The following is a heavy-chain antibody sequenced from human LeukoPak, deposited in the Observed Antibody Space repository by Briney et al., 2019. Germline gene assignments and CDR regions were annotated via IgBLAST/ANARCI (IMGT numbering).Heavy chain of an antibody. V-gene: IGHV3-23*01. CDR3: AKDGIDWNYYYFDY. J-gene: IGHJ4*02. CDR1: GFTFSSYA. D-gene: IGHD1-7*01. CDR2: ISGSGGST. Sequence: GGSLRLSCAASGFTFSSYAVSWVRQAPGKGLEWVSAISGSGGSTYYADSVKGRFTISRDNSKNTLYLQMNSLRAEDTAVYYCAKDGIDWNYYYFDYWGQGTLVTVSS.